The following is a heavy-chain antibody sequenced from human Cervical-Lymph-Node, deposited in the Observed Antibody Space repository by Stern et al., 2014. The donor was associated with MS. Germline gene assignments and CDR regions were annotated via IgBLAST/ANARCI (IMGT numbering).Heavy chain of an antibody. J-gene: IGHJ1*01. CDR3: ARGTVVTAINAEYFQH. CDR2: IYTSGST. Sequence: QVQLQESGPGLVKPSQTLSLTCTVSGGSISSGSYYWSWIRQPAGKGLEWIGRIYTSGSTNYNPSLKSRVTISVDTSKNQFSLKLSSVTAADTAVYYCARGTVVTAINAEYFQHWGQGTLVTVSS. D-gene: IGHD2-21*02. V-gene: IGHV4-61*02. CDR1: GGSISSGSYY.